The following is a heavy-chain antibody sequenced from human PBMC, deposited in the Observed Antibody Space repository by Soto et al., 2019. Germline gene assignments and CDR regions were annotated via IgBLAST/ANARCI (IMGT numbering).Heavy chain of an antibody. CDR2: ISAYNGNT. CDR3: ARSYGSGSYYNGIVGPVKPDYYYYYMDV. J-gene: IGHJ6*03. CDR1: GYTFTSYG. V-gene: IGHV1-18*01. D-gene: IGHD3-10*01. Sequence: ASVKVSCKASGYTFTSYGISWVRQAPGQGLEWMGWISAYNGNTNYAQKLQGRVTMTTDTSTSTAYMELRSLRSDDTAVYYCARSYGSGSYYNGIVGPVKPDYYYYYMDVWGKGTTVTVSS.